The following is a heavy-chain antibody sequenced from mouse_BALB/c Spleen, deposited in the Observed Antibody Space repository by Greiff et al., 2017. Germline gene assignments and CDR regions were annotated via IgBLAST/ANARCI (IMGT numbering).Heavy chain of an antibody. J-gene: IGHJ3*01. CDR2: IDPSDSYT. D-gene: IGHD4-1*01. CDR1: GYTFTSYW. CDR3: ARWEAL. V-gene: IGHV1-69*02. Sequence: VQLQQPGAELVKPGASVKLSCKASGYTFTSYWMHWVKQRPGQGLEWIGEIDPSDSYTNYNQKFKGKATLTVDKSSSTAYMQLSSLTSEDSAVYYCARWEALWGQGTLVTVSA.